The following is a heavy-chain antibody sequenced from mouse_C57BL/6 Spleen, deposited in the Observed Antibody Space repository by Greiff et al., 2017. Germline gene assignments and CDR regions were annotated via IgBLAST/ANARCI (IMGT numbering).Heavy chain of an antibody. CDR2: ISDGGSYT. Sequence: EVKLMESGGGLVKPGGSLKLSCAASGFTFSSYAMSWVRQTPEKRLEWVATISDGGSYTYYPDNVKGRFTISRDNAKNNLYLQMSHLKSEDTAMYYCAREGTGTDSYWYFDVWGTGTTVTVSS. D-gene: IGHD4-1*01. CDR3: AREGTGTDSYWYFDV. V-gene: IGHV5-4*01. J-gene: IGHJ1*03. CDR1: GFTFSSYA.